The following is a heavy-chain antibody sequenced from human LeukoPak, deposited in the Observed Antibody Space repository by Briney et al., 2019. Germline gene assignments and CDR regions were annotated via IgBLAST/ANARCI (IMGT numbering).Heavy chain of an antibody. D-gene: IGHD3/OR15-3a*01. CDR1: AGSITSDGYY. V-gene: IGHV4-39*01. CDR3: VRQGDGKDWLVYTFYYYMEV. J-gene: IGHJ6*03. CDR2: TSYSGGT. Sequence: SETLSLTCSVSAGSITSDGYYWGWIRLSPGKGLEWIACTSYSGGTYYSPFFKGRVPISLDTSKSHISLTLTSVTAADMAVYYCVRQGDGKDWLVYTFYYYMEVWGKGTTVTVSS.